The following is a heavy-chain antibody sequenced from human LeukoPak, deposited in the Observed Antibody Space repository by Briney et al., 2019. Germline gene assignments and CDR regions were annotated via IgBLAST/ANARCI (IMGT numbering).Heavy chain of an antibody. V-gene: IGHV3-33*08. CDR2: IWYGGSNK. CDR3: VKGDYGDYDGAFDI. D-gene: IGHD4-17*01. Sequence: GGSLRLSCAASGFTFSSYGMHWVRQAPGKGLEWVAVIWYGGSNKYYADSVKGRFTISRDNSKNTLYLQMNSLRAEDTAVYYCVKGDYGDYDGAFDIWGQGTMVTVSS. J-gene: IGHJ3*02. CDR1: GFTFSSYG.